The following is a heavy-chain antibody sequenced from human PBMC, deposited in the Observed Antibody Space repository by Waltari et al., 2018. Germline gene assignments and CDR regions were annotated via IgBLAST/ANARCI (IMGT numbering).Heavy chain of an antibody. CDR1: GFTFGDYA. J-gene: IGHJ4*02. D-gene: IGHD3-22*01. CDR2: IRSKAYGGTT. V-gene: IGHV3-49*03. CDR3: TRKLIYYYDSSGYFDY. Sequence: EVQLVESGGGLVQPGRSLRLSCTASGFTFGDYALSWFRQAPGTGLEWVGFIRSKAYGGTTEYAASVKGRFTISRDDSKSIAYLQMNSLKTEDTAVYYCTRKLIYYYDSSGYFDYWGQGTLVTVSS.